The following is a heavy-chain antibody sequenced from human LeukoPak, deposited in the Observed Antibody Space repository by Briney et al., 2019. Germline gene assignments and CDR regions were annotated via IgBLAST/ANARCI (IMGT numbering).Heavy chain of an antibody. CDR2: TSAYNGNT. CDR1: GYTFTSHG. D-gene: IGHD1-7*01. V-gene: IGHV1-18*01. Sequence: ASVKVSCKASGYTFTSHGISWVRQAPGQGLEWMGWTSAYNGNTNYAQKLQGRVTMTTDTSTSTAYMELRSLRSDDTAVYYCAVETGATVDYWGQGTLVTVSS. J-gene: IGHJ4*02. CDR3: AVETGATVDY.